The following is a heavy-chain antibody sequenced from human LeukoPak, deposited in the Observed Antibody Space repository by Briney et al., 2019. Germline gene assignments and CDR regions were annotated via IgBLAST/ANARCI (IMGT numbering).Heavy chain of an antibody. D-gene: IGHD6-25*01. CDR2: ISGSVGTI. CDR1: GFTFSSYG. Sequence: QPGGTLRLSCAVSGFTFSSYGMSWVRQAPGKGLEWVSSISGSVGTIYYAASVSGRYTISRNNHKHTAYLQINNRRADTAALYYCAKDLSGCGPYYYFDLWGRGTLVTVSS. CDR3: AKDLSGCGPYYYFDL. V-gene: IGHV3-23*01. J-gene: IGHJ2*01.